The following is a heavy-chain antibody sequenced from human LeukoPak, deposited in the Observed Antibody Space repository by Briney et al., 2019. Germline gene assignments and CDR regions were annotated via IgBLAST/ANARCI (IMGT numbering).Heavy chain of an antibody. CDR3: AYLGGYYFDY. CDR2: ISNNGGYT. Sequence: PGGSLRLSCAASGFIFSSSAMSWVRQAPGKGLEWVSAISNNGGYTYYADSVQGRFTISRDNSKNTLYLQMNSLRAEGTAVYYCAYLGGYYFDYWGQGTLVTVSS. V-gene: IGHV3-23*01. CDR1: GFIFSSSA. J-gene: IGHJ4*02.